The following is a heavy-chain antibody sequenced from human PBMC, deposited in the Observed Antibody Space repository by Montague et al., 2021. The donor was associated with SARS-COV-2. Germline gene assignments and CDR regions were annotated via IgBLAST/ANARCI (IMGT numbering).Heavy chain of an antibody. V-gene: IGHV4-39*01. CDR3: ARQDIQLRFDL. J-gene: IGHJ2*01. Sequence: SETLSLTCTVSSGSISNDFYYWGWIRQPPGKGLEWIGGSRYGATSYYYLSLKIRVTISMDKSKNQFTLKMTAVTAAATAVYFCARQDIQLRFDLWGRGTLVTVSS. CDR2: SRYGATS. CDR1: SGSISNDFYY. D-gene: IGHD1-1*01.